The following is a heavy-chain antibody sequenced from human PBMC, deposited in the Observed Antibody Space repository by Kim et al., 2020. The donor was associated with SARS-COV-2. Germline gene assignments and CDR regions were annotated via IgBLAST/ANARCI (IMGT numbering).Heavy chain of an antibody. D-gene: IGHD6-19*01. CDR1: GFTFDDYA. Sequence: GGSLRLSCAASGFTFDDYAMHWVRRVPGKGLEWVSHISWNSGSIGYADSVKGRFTMSRDNAKNSLYLQMNSLRAEDTALYYCAKEYSSGWAHYYYGMDVWGQGTTVTVSS. CDR3: AKEYSSGWAHYYYGMDV. CDR2: ISWNSGSI. J-gene: IGHJ6*02. V-gene: IGHV3-9*01.